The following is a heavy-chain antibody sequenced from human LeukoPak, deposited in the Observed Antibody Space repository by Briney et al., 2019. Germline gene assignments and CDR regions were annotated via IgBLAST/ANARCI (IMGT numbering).Heavy chain of an antibody. J-gene: IGHJ4*02. CDR3: ARGPKQWLVLGRTYYFDY. D-gene: IGHD6-19*01. Sequence: SETLSLTCAVYGGSFSGYYWSWIRQPPGKGLEWIGEINHSGSTNYNPSLRSRVTISVDTSKNQFSLKLSSVTAADTAVYYCARGPKQWLVLGRTYYFDYWGQGTLVTVSS. CDR1: GGSFSGYY. CDR2: INHSGST. V-gene: IGHV4-34*01.